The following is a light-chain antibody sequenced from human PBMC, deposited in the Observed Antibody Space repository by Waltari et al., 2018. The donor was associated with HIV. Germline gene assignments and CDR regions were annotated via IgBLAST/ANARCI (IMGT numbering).Light chain of an antibody. CDR3: GTWDTSLNAGV. CDR1: TPNIGINF. CDR2: DNH. V-gene: IGLV1-51*01. J-gene: IGLJ2*01. Sequence: HSVLTQPPAVSAAPGQKVTISCSGTTPNIGINFVCWYQKLPGTAPKLLIFDNHKRPSGVSDRFSASKSATSATLDITGLHTGDEAEYYCGTWDTSLNAGVFGGGTKVSVL.